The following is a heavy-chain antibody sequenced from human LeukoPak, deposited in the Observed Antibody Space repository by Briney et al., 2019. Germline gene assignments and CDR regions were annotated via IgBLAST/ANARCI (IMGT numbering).Heavy chain of an antibody. CDR2: IYTSGST. CDR3: ARGPTYYDILTGYYGDHFDY. Sequence: SETLSLTCTVSGGSISSASYYWSWIRQPAGKGLECIGRIYTSGSTNYNPSLKSRVTISVDTSKNQFSLKLSSVTAADTAVYYCARGPTYYDILTGYYGDHFDYWGQGTLVTVSS. CDR1: GGSISSASYY. D-gene: IGHD3-9*01. J-gene: IGHJ4*02. V-gene: IGHV4-61*02.